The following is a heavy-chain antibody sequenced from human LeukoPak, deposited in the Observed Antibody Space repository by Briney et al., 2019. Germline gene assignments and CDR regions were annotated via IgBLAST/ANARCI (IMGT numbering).Heavy chain of an antibody. J-gene: IGHJ6*03. D-gene: IGHD6-13*01. Sequence: PGGSLRLSCAASGFTFSSYSMNWVRQAPGKGLEWVSSISSSSSYIYYADSVKGRFTISRDNSKNTLYLQMNSLRAEDTAVYYCARGDGSWQIRYYYYYMDVWGKGTTVTVSS. V-gene: IGHV3-21*01. CDR1: GFTFSSYS. CDR2: ISSSSSYI. CDR3: ARGDGSWQIRYYYYYMDV.